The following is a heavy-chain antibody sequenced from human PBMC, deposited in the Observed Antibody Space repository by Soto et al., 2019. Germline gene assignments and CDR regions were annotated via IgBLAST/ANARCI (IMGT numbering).Heavy chain of an antibody. V-gene: IGHV2-26*01. J-gene: IGHJ2*01. D-gene: IGHD2-21*02. Sequence: QVTLKESGPVLVKPTETLTLTCTVSGFSLSNARMGVSWKRQPPGKALEWLVHIFSNDEKSYSIFLKSRLSISKDTSKSQVVLTMTNMDPVDTATYYCARIRTVVTPSSWYFDLWGRGTLVTVPS. CDR3: ARIRTVVTPSSWYFDL. CDR1: GFSLSNARMG. CDR2: IFSNDEK.